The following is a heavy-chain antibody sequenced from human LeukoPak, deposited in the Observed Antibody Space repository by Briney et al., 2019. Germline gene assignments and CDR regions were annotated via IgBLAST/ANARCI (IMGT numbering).Heavy chain of an antibody. J-gene: IGHJ5*01. V-gene: IGHV4-59*01. Sequence: SETLSLTCTVSGGSISSYYWSWIRQPPGNGLEWIGYIYYSGITNYNPSLKSRVTMSVDTSKNQFSLNLSSVTAADTAVYYCAREGTAGTNLNWFDSWGQGTLVTVSS. CDR1: GGSISSYY. CDR2: IYYSGIT. CDR3: AREGTAGTNLNWFDS. D-gene: IGHD1-1*01.